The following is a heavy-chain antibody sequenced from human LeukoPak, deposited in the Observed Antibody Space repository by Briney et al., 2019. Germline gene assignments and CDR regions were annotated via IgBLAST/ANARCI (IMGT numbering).Heavy chain of an antibody. V-gene: IGHV4-39*01. Sequence: SETLSLTCTVSGGSISSSSYYWGWIRQPPGKGLEWIGSIYYSGSTYYNPSLKSRVTISVDTSKNQFSLKLSSVTAADTAVYYCASGPAYCGGDCNYFDYWGQGTLVTVSS. CDR2: IYYSGST. D-gene: IGHD2-21*02. CDR3: ASGPAYCGGDCNYFDY. J-gene: IGHJ4*02. CDR1: GGSISSSSYY.